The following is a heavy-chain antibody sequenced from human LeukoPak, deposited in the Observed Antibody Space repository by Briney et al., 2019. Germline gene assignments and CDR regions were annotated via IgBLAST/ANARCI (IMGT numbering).Heavy chain of an antibody. Sequence: SETLSLTCTVSGGSISSGSYYWSWIRQPAGKGLEWIGRIYTSGSTNYNPSLKSRVTISVDTSKNQFSLKLSSVTAADTAVYCCARQSTNWGNWFDPWGQGTLVTVSS. CDR2: IYTSGST. CDR3: ARQSTNWGNWFDP. J-gene: IGHJ5*02. D-gene: IGHD7-27*01. V-gene: IGHV4-61*02. CDR1: GGSISSGSYY.